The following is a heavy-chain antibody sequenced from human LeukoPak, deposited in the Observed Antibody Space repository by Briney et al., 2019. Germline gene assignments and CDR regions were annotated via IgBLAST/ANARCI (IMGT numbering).Heavy chain of an antibody. CDR3: AKERPPMIVESKPIDY. D-gene: IGHD3-22*01. V-gene: IGHV3-23*01. CDR2: IGGNGGST. Sequence: GGSLRLSCAASRFTFSNYAMSWVRQAPGKGLEWVSAIGGNGGSTYYADSVKGRFTISRDNSKNTLYLQMNSLRAEDTAVYYCAKERPPMIVESKPIDYWGQGTLVTVSS. CDR1: RFTFSNYA. J-gene: IGHJ4*02.